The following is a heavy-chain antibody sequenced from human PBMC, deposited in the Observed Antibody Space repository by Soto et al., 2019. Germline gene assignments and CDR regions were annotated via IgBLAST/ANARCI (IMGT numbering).Heavy chain of an antibody. CDR1: GYSFTKYG. CDR2: INPGNGDT. CDR3: ANPVIAAAGPNTNWFDP. V-gene: IGHV1-3*01. J-gene: IGHJ5*02. Sequence: ASVKVSCKTSGYSFTKYGLHWVRQAPGQRLEWMGWINPGNGDTKYSQKFQGRVTITRDTSATTAYMELSSLRAEDTAVYYCANPVIAAAGPNTNWFDPWGQGTLVTVSS. D-gene: IGHD6-13*01.